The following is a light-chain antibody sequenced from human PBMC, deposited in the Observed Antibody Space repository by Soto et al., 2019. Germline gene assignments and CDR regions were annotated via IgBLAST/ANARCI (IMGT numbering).Light chain of an antibody. Sequence: EIVLTQSPGTLSLSPGESATLSCRASQSVSSSQVAWYQQKPGQVPRLLIYGASSRATGIPDRFSGVGSEXXXXLXISXLXPXDFAVYYCQQYATSPPTFGQGTKLEIK. J-gene: IGKJ2*01. CDR3: QQYATSPPT. CDR1: QSVSSSQ. CDR2: GAS. V-gene: IGKV3-20*01.